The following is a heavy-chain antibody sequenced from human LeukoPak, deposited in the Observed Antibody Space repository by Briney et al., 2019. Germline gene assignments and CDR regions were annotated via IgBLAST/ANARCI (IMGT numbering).Heavy chain of an antibody. D-gene: IGHD3-10*01. CDR2: ISYDGSNK. J-gene: IGHJ5*02. CDR1: GLTFSSYG. CDR3: ARYFSSGSFFWFDP. Sequence: PGGSLRLSCAASGLTFSSYGMHWVRQAPGKGLEWVAVISYDGSNKYYADSVKGRFTISRDNPKNTLYLQMNSLRAEDTAVYYCARYFSSGSFFWFDPWGQGTLVTVSS. V-gene: IGHV3-30*03.